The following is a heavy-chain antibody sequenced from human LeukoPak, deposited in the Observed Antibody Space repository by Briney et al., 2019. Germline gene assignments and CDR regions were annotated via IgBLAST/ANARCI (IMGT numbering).Heavy chain of an antibody. J-gene: IGHJ4*02. D-gene: IGHD3-3*01. Sequence: PGGSLRLSCAASGFTFRSYWMAWVRQSPGKGLEWVANINHDGSEKYYVGSVKGRFTISRDNAKNSLYLQMNSLRAGDTAVYYCVREATFGVVMFDYWGQGALVTVSS. CDR1: GFTFRSYW. CDR3: VREATFGVVMFDY. CDR2: INHDGSEK. V-gene: IGHV3-7*01.